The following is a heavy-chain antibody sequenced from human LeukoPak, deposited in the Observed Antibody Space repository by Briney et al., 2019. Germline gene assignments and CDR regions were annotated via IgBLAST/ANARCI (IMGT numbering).Heavy chain of an antibody. CDR2: ISSSGSTI. D-gene: IGHD2-15*01. J-gene: IGHJ6*04. Sequence: GGSLRLSCAASGFTFSSYEMNWVRQAPGKGLEWVSYISSSGSTIYYADSVKGRFTISRDNAKNSLYLQMNSLRAEDTAVYYCARDGGYCSGGSCKADVWGKGTTVTVPS. CDR1: GFTFSSYE. V-gene: IGHV3-48*03. CDR3: ARDGGYCSGGSCKADV.